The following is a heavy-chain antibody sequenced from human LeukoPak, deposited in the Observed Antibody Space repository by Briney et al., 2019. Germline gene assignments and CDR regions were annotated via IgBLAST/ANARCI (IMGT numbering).Heavy chain of an antibody. Sequence: GALRPSCATSGFTFSYHLMSWVRQAPRKGLEGVGNIKKDGSEKYYVDSVKGRFTISSDNAKSSLYLQINSLRAEDTAVYYCARVSGVYYYNYGMDVWGQGTTVAVSS. CDR2: IKKDGSEK. V-gene: IGHV3-7*01. J-gene: IGHJ6*02. CDR3: ARVSGVYYYNYGMDV. CDR1: GFTFSYHL. D-gene: IGHD6-25*01.